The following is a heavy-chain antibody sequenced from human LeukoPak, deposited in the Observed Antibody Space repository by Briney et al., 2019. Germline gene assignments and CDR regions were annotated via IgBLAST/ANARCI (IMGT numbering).Heavy chain of an antibody. J-gene: IGHJ4*02. V-gene: IGHV1-46*01. Sequence: GASVKVSCKASGYTFISYYIHWVRQAPGQGLEWVGIINPSGGSTSYSQNFQGRVTMTRDMSTTTVYMEMSSLRSEDTAVYYCARAPRSGTTGTTDIDYWGQGTLVTVSS. D-gene: IGHD1-1*01. CDR3: ARAPRSGTTGTTDIDY. CDR2: INPSGGST. CDR1: GYTFISYY.